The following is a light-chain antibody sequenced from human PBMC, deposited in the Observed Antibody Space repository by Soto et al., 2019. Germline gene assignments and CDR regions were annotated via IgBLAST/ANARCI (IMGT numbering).Light chain of an antibody. CDR1: QSVSNN. V-gene: IGKV3-15*01. CDR2: GAS. Sequence: EIVMTQSPATLSVSPGERATLPSRASQSVSNNLAWYQQKPGQAPRLLIYGASTRATGIPARFSGSGSGTEFTLTISSLQSEDFAVYYGQQYNNWPPWTFGQGTKVEIK. J-gene: IGKJ1*01. CDR3: QQYNNWPPWT.